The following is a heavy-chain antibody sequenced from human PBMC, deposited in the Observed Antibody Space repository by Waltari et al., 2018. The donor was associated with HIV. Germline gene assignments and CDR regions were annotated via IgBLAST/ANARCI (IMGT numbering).Heavy chain of an antibody. CDR2: INHSGST. CDR1: GGSFSGYY. D-gene: IGHD3-10*01. J-gene: IGHJ4*02. V-gene: IGHV4-34*01. Sequence: QVQLQQWGAGLLKPSETLSLTCAVYGGSFSGYYWSWIRQPPGKGLEWIGEINHSGSTNYNPSLQSRVTISVDTSKNQFSLKLNSVTAADTAVYYCARRGMVVPSPFDYWGQGTLVTVSS. CDR3: ARRGMVVPSPFDY.